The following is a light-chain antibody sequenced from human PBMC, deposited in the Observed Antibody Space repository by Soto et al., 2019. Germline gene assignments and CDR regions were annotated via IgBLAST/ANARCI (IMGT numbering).Light chain of an antibody. CDR2: GTS. Sequence: EIVLTQSPATLSLSPGERATLSCRASQSVCSYLAWYQHKPGQAPRLLIYGTSNRATEIPGRFSGRGSGTEFTLTISSLEAGDSAVYYCQQRDTWPRTFGQGTKLEIK. CDR1: QSVCSY. CDR3: QQRDTWPRT. V-gene: IGKV3-11*01. J-gene: IGKJ2*01.